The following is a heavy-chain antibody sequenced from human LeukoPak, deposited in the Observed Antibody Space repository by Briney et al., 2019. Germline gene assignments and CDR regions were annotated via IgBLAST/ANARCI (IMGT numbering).Heavy chain of an antibody. CDR1: GGSFSGYY. D-gene: IGHD6-13*01. CDR3: ARIPKQPRQTYFDY. V-gene: IGHV4-34*01. J-gene: IGHJ4*02. Sequence: SETLSLTCAVYGGSFSGYYWSWIRQPPGKGLEWIGEINHSGSTSYNPSLKSRVTISVDTSKNQFSLKLSSVTAADTAVYYCARIPKQPRQTYFDYWGQGTLVTVSS. CDR2: INHSGST.